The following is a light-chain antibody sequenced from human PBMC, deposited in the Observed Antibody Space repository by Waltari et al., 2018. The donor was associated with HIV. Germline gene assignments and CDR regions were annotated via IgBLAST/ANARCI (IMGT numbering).Light chain of an antibody. CDR1: QSVSSSY. CDR3: QQYGNAPDS. Sequence: EIVLTQSPGTLSLSPGERATLSCRASQSVSSSYLAWYQQKPGQAPRLLIYGASSRATGIPDRCSGSGSGTDFTLTISRLEPEDFAVYYCQQYGNAPDSFGQGTKLEIK. V-gene: IGKV3-20*01. J-gene: IGKJ2*03. CDR2: GAS.